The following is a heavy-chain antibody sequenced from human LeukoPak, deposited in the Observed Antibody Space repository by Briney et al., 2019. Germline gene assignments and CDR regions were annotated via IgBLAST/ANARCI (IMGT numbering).Heavy chain of an antibody. V-gene: IGHV4-34*01. J-gene: IGHJ4*02. CDR2: INHSGST. Sequence: SETLSLTCAVYGGSLSGYYWSWIRQPPGKGPEWIGEINHSGSTNYNPSLKSRVTISVDTSKNQFSLKLSSVTAADTAVYYCARGRAGSGSYWGQGTLVTVSS. CDR1: GGSLSGYY. CDR3: ARGRAGSGSY. D-gene: IGHD3-10*01.